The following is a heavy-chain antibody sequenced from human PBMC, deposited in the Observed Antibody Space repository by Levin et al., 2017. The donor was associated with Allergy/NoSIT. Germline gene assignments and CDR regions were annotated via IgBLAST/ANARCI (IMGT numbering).Heavy chain of an antibody. D-gene: IGHD2-2*01. Sequence: GGSLRLSCAASEFAFSDYTMHWVRQASGKGLQWVAVISYDGSSESYADSVKGRFTVSRDNAKNTLYLQMNSLRAEDTAVYYCARDPPTSNYGMDVWGQGTTVTVSS. CDR1: EFAFSDYT. CDR2: ISYDGSSE. CDR3: ARDPPTSNYGMDV. J-gene: IGHJ6*02. V-gene: IGHV3-30*04.